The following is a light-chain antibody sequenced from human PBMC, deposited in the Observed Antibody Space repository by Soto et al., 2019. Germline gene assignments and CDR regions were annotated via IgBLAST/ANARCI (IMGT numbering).Light chain of an antibody. J-gene: IGKJ1*01. CDR1: QRIDTS. CDR3: QQYNNWPRT. Sequence: EIVMTQSPATLSVSPGERATLSCRASQRIDTSLAWYQQRPGQAPRLLLYNAATRATGIPARFSGRGSGTEFTLTINSLQSEDFAVYYCQQYNNWPRTFGQGTKVDIK. V-gene: IGKV3-15*01. CDR2: NAA.